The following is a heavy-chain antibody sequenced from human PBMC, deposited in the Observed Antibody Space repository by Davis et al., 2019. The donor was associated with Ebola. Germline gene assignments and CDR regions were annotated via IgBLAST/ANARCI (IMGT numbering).Heavy chain of an antibody. V-gene: IGHV1-46*01. CDR2: INPSGGNT. CDR1: GYTFTAYW. Sequence: ASVKVSCKASGYTFTAYWMHWVRQAPGQGLEWMGIINPSGGNTYYAQKFQGIITMTWDTSTGTVYMELSSLRSEDTAVYYCVRSSYNSYDYWGQGTLVTVSP. D-gene: IGHD6-19*01. J-gene: IGHJ4*02. CDR3: VRSSYNSYDY.